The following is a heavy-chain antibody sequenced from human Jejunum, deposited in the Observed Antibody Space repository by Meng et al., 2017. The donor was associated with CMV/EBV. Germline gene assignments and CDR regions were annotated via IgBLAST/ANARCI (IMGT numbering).Heavy chain of an antibody. Sequence: SLNSSAVGVGWIRQPTGKALEWLAFIYWDDDKRYNPSLKNRLTITKDAPKNQVALTVTNMDPADTATYYCVHRKDYSGNWNGGSADFWGQGALVTVSS. J-gene: IGHJ4*02. CDR1: SLNSSAVG. D-gene: IGHD1-1*01. V-gene: IGHV2-5*02. CDR2: IYWDDDK. CDR3: VHRKDYSGNWNGGSADF.